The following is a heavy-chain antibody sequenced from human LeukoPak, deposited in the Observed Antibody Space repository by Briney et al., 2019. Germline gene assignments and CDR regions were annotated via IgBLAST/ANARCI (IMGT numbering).Heavy chain of an antibody. D-gene: IGHD2-2*03. V-gene: IGHV1-69*05. J-gene: IGHJ5*02. CDR3: AREDGYCSSTSCYNWFDP. CDR1: GGTFSSYA. Sequence: SVKVSCKASGGTFSSYAISWVRQAPGQGLEWMGGIIPIFGTANYAQKFQGRATITTDESTSTAYMELSSLRSEDTAVYYCAREDGYCSSTSCYNWFDPWGQGTLVTVSS. CDR2: IIPIFGTA.